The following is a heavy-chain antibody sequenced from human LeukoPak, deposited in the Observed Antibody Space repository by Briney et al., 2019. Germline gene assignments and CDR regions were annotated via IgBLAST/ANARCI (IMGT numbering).Heavy chain of an antibody. D-gene: IGHD1-26*01. CDR1: RFIVSNNY. V-gene: IGHV3-66*01. CDR3: ATRGRSGYYYGMDV. Sequence: GGSLRLSCAASRFIVSNNYMSWARQAPGKGLEWVSIISSRGATYYADSVKGRFTISRDNSQNTLYLQMNSLRAEDTADYYCATRGRSGYYYGMDVWGQGTTVTVSS. J-gene: IGHJ6*02. CDR2: ISSRGAT.